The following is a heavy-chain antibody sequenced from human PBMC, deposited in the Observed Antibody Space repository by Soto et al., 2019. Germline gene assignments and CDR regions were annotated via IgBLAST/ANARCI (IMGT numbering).Heavy chain of an antibody. V-gene: IGHV3-23*01. Sequence: GGSLRLSCAASGFTFTMYAMTWVRQAPGKGLEWVSAISGSGGNTYYADSVKGRFTISRDNSRNTLYLQMNSLRAEDTAVYHCVRDLLGSGGHFDYRGHGTPVTVSS. CDR2: ISGSGGNT. D-gene: IGHD7-27*01. J-gene: IGHJ4*01. CDR1: GFTFTMYA. CDR3: VRDLLGSGGHFDY.